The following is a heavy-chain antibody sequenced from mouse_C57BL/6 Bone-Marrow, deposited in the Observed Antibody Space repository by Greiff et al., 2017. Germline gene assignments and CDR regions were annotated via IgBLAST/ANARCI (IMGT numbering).Heavy chain of an antibody. Sequence: VQLQQPWAELVKPGASVKVSCKASGYTFTSYWMHWVKHRPGQGLEWIGRIHTSDSDTNYNQKFKGKATLTVDKSFSTAYMQLSSLTSEDSAVYCCAMNDGYEWYFDVWGTETTVTVAS. V-gene: IGHV1-74*01. CDR2: IHTSDSDT. CDR3: AMNDGYEWYFDV. D-gene: IGHD2-3*01. CDR1: GYTFTSYW. J-gene: IGHJ1*03.